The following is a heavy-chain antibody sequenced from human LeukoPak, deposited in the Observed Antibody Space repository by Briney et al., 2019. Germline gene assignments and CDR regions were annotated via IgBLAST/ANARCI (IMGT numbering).Heavy chain of an antibody. CDR2: IYTSGST. J-gene: IGHJ4*02. V-gene: IGHV4-61*02. CDR3: ARDRLSVDYGSGSLIYGYFDY. D-gene: IGHD3-10*01. CDR1: GGSISSGSYF. Sequence: SETLSLTCTLTGGSISSGSYFWSWIRQPAVKGLEWIGRIYTSGSTNYNPSLKSRVTISVDTSKNQFSLKLSSVTAADTAVYYCARDRLSVDYGSGSLIYGYFDYWGQGTLVTVSS.